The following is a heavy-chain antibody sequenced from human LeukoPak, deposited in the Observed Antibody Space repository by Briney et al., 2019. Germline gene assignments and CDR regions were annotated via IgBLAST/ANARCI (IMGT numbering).Heavy chain of an antibody. CDR3: TRETGWGPGY. D-gene: IGHD6-19*01. Sequence: LTGGSLRLSCAASGFTVSSNYMSWIRQAPGKGLAWVARINLDGSSITYADSVKGRFTISGDIAKNTLYLQMDRLRDEDTAVYYCTRETGWGPGYWGQGTLVTVSS. CDR2: INLDGSSI. J-gene: IGHJ4*02. CDR1: GFTVSSNY. V-gene: IGHV3-74*01.